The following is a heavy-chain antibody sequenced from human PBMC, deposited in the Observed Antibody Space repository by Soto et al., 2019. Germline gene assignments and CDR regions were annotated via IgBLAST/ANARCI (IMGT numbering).Heavy chain of an antibody. CDR3: ARHSGYDYVFDY. CDR1: GYTFTGYY. Sequence: GASVKVSCKASGYTFTGYYIHWVRQAPGQGLEWMGWINPNNGDTNYAQKFQGRVSMTRDTSTSTAYMELSSLRFDGTAVYYCARHSGYDYVFDYWGQGTLVTVSS. J-gene: IGHJ4*02. CDR2: INPNNGDT. D-gene: IGHD5-12*01. V-gene: IGHV1-2*02.